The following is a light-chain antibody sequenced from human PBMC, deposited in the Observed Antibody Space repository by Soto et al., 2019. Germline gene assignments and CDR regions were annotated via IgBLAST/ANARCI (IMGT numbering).Light chain of an antibody. J-gene: IGLJ2*01. CDR2: EVS. V-gene: IGLV2-14*01. CDR3: SSYASNTVV. Sequence: QSALTQPASVSGSPGQSITISCTGTSRDVGGYNYVSWYQQHPGKAPKLVIYEVSNRPSGVSNRFSGSKSGNTASLTISGLQAEDEAHYYCSSYASNTVVFGGGTKLTVL. CDR1: SRDVGGYNY.